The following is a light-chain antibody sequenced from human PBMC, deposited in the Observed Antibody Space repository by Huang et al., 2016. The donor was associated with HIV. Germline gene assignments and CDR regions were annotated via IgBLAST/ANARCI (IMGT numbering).Light chain of an antibody. V-gene: IGKV3-11*01. CDR2: DAA. CDR1: QNINTH. CDR3: QQRVNGLT. J-gene: IGKJ4*01. Sequence: EIVLTQSPATLSFFPGQRVSLSCRASQNINTHLAWHQQRPGQPPRRLIYDAASRVPGVADRFSGSGSGTDFTLTISSLESEDFATYYCQQRVNGLTFGGGTKV.